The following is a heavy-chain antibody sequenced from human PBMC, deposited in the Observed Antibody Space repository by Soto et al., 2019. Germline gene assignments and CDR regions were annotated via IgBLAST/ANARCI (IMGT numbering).Heavy chain of an antibody. Sequence: QVQLQESGPGLVKPSQTLSLTCTVSGGSISSGGYYWSWIRQHPGKGLEWIGYIYYSGSTYYNPSHNSRVTRSVAPSKNQFALKLSSVTAADTAVYYGASDVVDTAIFDYYYYGMDAWGQGTTVTVSS. V-gene: IGHV4-31*03. CDR1: GGSISSGGYY. CDR2: IYYSGST. J-gene: IGHJ6*02. D-gene: IGHD5-18*01. CDR3: ASDVVDTAIFDYYYYGMDA.